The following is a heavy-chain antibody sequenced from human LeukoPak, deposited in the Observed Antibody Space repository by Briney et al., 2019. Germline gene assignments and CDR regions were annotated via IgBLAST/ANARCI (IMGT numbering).Heavy chain of an antibody. Sequence: ASVKVSCKASGYTFTGYYMHWVRQAPGQGLEWMGWINPNSGSTNYAQKFQGRVTMTRDTSISTAYMELSRLRSDDTAVYYCARLSITMVRGVIRDYWGQGTLVTVSS. CDR3: ARLSITMVRGVIRDY. D-gene: IGHD3-10*01. V-gene: IGHV1-2*02. CDR1: GYTFTGYY. J-gene: IGHJ4*02. CDR2: INPNSGST.